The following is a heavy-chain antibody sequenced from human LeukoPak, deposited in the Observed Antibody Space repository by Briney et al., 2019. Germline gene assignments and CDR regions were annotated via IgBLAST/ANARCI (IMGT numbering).Heavy chain of an antibody. J-gene: IGHJ6*03. V-gene: IGHV1-69*04. CDR1: GGTFSSYA. CDR3: ARVGGYCSSTSCYRGAWYYYYMDV. Sequence: GASVKVSCKASGGTFSSYAISWVRQAPGQGLEWMGRVIPILGIANYAQKFQGRVTITADKSTSTAYMELSSLRSEDTAVYYCARVGGYCSSTSCYRGAWYYYYMDVWGKGTTVTVSS. D-gene: IGHD2-2*02. CDR2: VIPILGIA.